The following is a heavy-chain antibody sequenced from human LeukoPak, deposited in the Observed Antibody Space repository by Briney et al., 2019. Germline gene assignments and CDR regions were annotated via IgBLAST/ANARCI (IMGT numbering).Heavy chain of an antibody. CDR2: INPSGGST. Sequence: ASVKVSCKASGYTFTAYYIHWVRQAPGQGLEWMGIINPSGGSTTYAQNFQGRVTTTRDTSTSAVYMELSSLRSEDTAVYYCARGGSLAVAPHLYYFDYWGQGTLVTVSS. CDR3: ARGGSLAVAPHLYYFDY. D-gene: IGHD6-19*01. V-gene: IGHV1-46*01. CDR1: GYTFTAYY. J-gene: IGHJ4*02.